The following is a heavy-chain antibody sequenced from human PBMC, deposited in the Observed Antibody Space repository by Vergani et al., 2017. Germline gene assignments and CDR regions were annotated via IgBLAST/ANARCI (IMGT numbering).Heavy chain of an antibody. CDR2: IYYSGST. V-gene: IGHV4-31*03. CDR3: ARKVVTRFDP. J-gene: IGHJ5*02. D-gene: IGHD4-23*01. Sequence: QLQLQESGPGLVKPSETLSLTCTVSGGSISSSSYYWGWIRQHPGKGLEWIGYIYYSGSTYYNPSLKSRVTIAVDTSKNQCSLKLSSVTAADTAVYYCARKVVTRFDPWGQGTLVTVSS. CDR1: GGSISSSSYY.